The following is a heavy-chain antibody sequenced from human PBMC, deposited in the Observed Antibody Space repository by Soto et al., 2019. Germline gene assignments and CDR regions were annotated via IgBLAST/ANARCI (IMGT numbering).Heavy chain of an antibody. J-gene: IGHJ4*02. Sequence: WGSLRLSCAASGFTLSSSDKHWVNQAPGKGLEWVAVILYDGSNKYYADSMKGRFTISRDNSKNTLYLQMNSLRAEDSALYYCAKDRGALRWSEEHYYFDYWGQGSLVTVSS. CDR1: GFTLSSSD. CDR3: AKDRGALRWSEEHYYFDY. V-gene: IGHV3-30*18. CDR2: ILYDGSNK. D-gene: IGHD2-15*01.